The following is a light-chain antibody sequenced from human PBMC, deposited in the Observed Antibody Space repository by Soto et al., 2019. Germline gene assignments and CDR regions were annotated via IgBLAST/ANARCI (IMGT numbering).Light chain of an antibody. Sequence: DIQMTQSPSSLSASVGDRVTITCRASQSISSYLNWYQQKPGKAPKLLIYAASSLQSGVPSRFSGSGSGTDFTLTISSLQPEDFGTYFCQHYDNLPLTFGGGTKVDIK. J-gene: IGKJ4*01. CDR1: QSISSY. CDR3: QHYDNLPLT. CDR2: AAS. V-gene: IGKV1-39*01.